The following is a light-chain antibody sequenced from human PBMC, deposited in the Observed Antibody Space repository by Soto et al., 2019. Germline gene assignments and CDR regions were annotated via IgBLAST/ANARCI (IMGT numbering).Light chain of an antibody. CDR2: GAS. Sequence: EIMMTQSPGTLSVSPGEGATLSCTASQSVNLNLAWYQQKPGQPPRLLLYGASTRATGIPVRFRGSGSGTEFTFPLRRLQSENSAVYYLYQYNSLAPGNFGPWTKVEIQ. CDR3: YQYNSLAPGN. V-gene: IGKV3-15*01. J-gene: IGKJ3*01. CDR1: QSVNLN.